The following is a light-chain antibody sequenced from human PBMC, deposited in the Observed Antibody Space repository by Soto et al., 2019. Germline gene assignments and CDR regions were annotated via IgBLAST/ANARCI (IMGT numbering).Light chain of an antibody. CDR3: QQSYSTPPWT. CDR2: AAS. CDR1: QSISSY. Sequence: DIQMTQSPSSLSASVGDRVTITCRASQSISSYLNWYQQKPGKAPKLLIYAASSLQSGVPSRFSGSGSGTDFTHTISSLQPEAFATYYCQQSYSTPPWTFGQGTKVEIK. V-gene: IGKV1-39*01. J-gene: IGKJ1*01.